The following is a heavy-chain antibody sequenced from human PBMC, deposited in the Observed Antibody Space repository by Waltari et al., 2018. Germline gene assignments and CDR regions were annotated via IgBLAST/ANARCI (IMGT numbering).Heavy chain of an antibody. V-gene: IGHV1-46*01. Sequence: QEQLVQSGAEVKKPGASVKVSCKASGYTFTDYYIHWVRQAPRQGLEWMGIINPSGVSTSYAQKFQGRVTMTSDTSTSTIYMDLSSLTSHDTAVYYCARERFCSSGSCYNDGFDIWGQGTKVTVSS. CDR3: ARERFCSSGSCYNDGFDI. J-gene: IGHJ3*02. D-gene: IGHD2-15*01. CDR1: GYTFTDYY. CDR2: INPSGVST.